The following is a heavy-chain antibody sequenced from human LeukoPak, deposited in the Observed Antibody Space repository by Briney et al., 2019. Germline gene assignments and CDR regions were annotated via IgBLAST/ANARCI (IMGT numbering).Heavy chain of an antibody. CDR1: GGSISSGGFY. V-gene: IGHV4-31*03. CDR2: IYYSGTT. CDR3: ARGTTDGYSYGRFDY. J-gene: IGHJ4*02. Sequence: SETLSLTCTVSGGSISSGGFYWGWIRQHPGKGLEWLGYIYYSGTTYYNPSLKSRVTFSVDTSKNQFSLKLNPVTAADTALYYCARGTTDGYSYGRFDYWGQGTLVTVSS. D-gene: IGHD5-18*01.